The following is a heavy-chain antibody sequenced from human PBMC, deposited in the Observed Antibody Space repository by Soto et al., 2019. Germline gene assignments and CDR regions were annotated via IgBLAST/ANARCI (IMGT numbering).Heavy chain of an antibody. CDR3: AKGFIVVVTAIRPDDNFDV. Sequence: PGGSLGLSCAASGFTFNTYAMNWVRQIPGKGLEWVASISGGGGSTYYADSVKGRFTISRDTTKNTLYLQMSSLSAEDTAVYYCAKGFIVVVTAIRPDDNFDVWGQGTMVTVS. D-gene: IGHD2-21*02. J-gene: IGHJ3*01. CDR2: ISGGGGST. CDR1: GFTFNTYA. V-gene: IGHV3-23*01.